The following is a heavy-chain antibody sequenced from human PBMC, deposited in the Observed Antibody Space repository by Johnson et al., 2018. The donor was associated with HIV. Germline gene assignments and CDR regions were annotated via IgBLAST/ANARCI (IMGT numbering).Heavy chain of an antibody. CDR2: ISGSGGST. CDR3: ARDELYRRYALTAFDI. CDR1: GFTFSSYA. D-gene: IGHD2-8*02. V-gene: IGHV3-23*04. J-gene: IGHJ3*02. Sequence: VQLVESGGGVVQPGGSLRLSCAASGFTFSSYAMSWVRQAPGKGLEWVSAISGSGGSTYYADSVKGRFTISRDNAKNSLYLQMNSLRVEDTAVYYCARDELYRRYALTAFDIWGQGTVVTVSS.